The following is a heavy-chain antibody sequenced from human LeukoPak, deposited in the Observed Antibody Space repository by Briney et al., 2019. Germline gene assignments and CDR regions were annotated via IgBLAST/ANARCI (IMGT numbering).Heavy chain of an antibody. V-gene: IGHV5-51*01. CDR3: ARSRAPIFGVAIPDAFDI. Sequence: GESLKISCRGSGNSFTSYWIGWVRQMPGKGLEWMGIIYPGDSDTRYSPSFQGQVTISADKSINTAYLQWSSLKTSDTAMYYCARSRAPIFGVAIPDAFDIWGQGTLVTASS. D-gene: IGHD3-3*01. CDR2: IYPGDSDT. J-gene: IGHJ3*02. CDR1: GNSFTSYW.